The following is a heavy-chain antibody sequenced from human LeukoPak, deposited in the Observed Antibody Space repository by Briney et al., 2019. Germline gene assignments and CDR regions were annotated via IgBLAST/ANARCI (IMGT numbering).Heavy chain of an antibody. J-gene: IGHJ4*02. CDR3: AREATWGQWYFDH. CDR2: IASDGGAK. CDR1: GFSFSNHG. D-gene: IGHD6-19*01. V-gene: IGHV3-30*03. Sequence: EPGTSLRLSCVASGFSFSNHGMHWVRQAPGKGLEWVSVIASDGGAKFYADSVKGRFTLSRDNSKNMFFLQMNFLTVEDTAIYYCAREATWGQWYFDHWGQGTPVTASS.